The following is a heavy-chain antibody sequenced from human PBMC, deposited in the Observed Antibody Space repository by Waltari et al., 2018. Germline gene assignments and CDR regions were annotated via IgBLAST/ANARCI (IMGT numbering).Heavy chain of an antibody. V-gene: IGHV4-31*03. CDR1: GGSISSGGYY. CDR3: AREAFGGVIVGIDY. CDR2: IYYSGST. J-gene: IGHJ4*02. Sequence: QVQLQESGPGLVKPSQTLSLPCTVSGGSISSGGYYWSWIRKHPGKGLEWIGYIYYSGSTYYNPSLKSRVTISVDTSKNQFSLKLSSVTAADTAVYYCAREAFGGVIVGIDYWGQGTLVTVSS. D-gene: IGHD3-16*02.